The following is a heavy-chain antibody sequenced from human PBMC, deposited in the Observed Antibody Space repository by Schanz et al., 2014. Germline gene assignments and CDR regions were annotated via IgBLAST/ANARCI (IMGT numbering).Heavy chain of an antibody. D-gene: IGHD3-10*01. Sequence: QVQLQESGPGLVKPSGTLSLTCAVSGGSISSSNWWSWVRQPPGKGLEWIGEIYHSGKTNYNPSLKSRVTISVDKANNEFSLKLGSVTAADTAVYYCARGAGGGSGTYYGAYYNYYYMDVWGKGTTVTVSS. J-gene: IGHJ6*03. CDR3: ARGAGGGSGTYYGAYYNYYYMDV. V-gene: IGHV4-4*02. CDR2: IYHSGKT. CDR1: GGSISSSNW.